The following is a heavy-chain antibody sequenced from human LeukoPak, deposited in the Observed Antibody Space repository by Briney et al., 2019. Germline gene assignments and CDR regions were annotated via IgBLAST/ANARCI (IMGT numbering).Heavy chain of an antibody. V-gene: IGHV4-38-2*01. CDR2: IYHSGST. CDR3: ARHVSVYCSGGSCPSDY. Sequence: PSETLSLTCAVSGSSISSGYYWGWIRQPPGKGLEWIGSIYHSGSTYYNPSLKSRVTISVDTSKNQFSLKLSSVTAADTAVYYCARHVSVYCSGGSCPSDYWGQGTLVTVSS. D-gene: IGHD2-15*01. J-gene: IGHJ4*02. CDR1: GSSISSGYY.